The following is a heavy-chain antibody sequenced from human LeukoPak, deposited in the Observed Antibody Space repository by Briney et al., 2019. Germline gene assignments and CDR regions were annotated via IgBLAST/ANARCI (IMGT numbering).Heavy chain of an antibody. CDR3: ARGGSYTGFDY. CDR2: IYTSGST. CDR1: GGSISSYY. V-gene: IGHV4-4*09. Sequence: SETLSLTCTVSGGSISSYYWSWIRQPPGKGLEWIGYIYTSGSTNYNPSLKSRVTISVDTSKNQFSLKLSSVTAADTAMYYCARGGSYTGFDYWGRGTLVTVSS. J-gene: IGHJ4*02. D-gene: IGHD1-26*01.